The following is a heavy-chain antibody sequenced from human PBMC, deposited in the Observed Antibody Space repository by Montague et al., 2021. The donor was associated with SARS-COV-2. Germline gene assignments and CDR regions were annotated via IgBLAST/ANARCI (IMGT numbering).Heavy chain of an antibody. J-gene: IGHJ4*02. D-gene: IGHD3-22*01. CDR2: IYSGDSDS. Sequence: QSGAEVKKPGESLKISCNGSGYSFTKYWIGWVRQMPGKGLEWMGIIYSGDSDSRYSPSFQGQVTISADKSISTAYLQWSSLKASDTAMYYCARRGFDTSGYYSYFDYWGQGTLVTVSS. CDR3: ARRGFDTSGYYSYFDY. V-gene: IGHV5-51*01. CDR1: GYSFTKYW.